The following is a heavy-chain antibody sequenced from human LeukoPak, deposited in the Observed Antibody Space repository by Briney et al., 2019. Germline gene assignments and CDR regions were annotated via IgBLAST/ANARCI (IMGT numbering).Heavy chain of an antibody. CDR1: GYTFTDYY. Sequence: GASVKVSCKASGYTFTDYYIHWVRQAPGQGLEWMGWMNPDSGGTNYAQKFKGRVTMTRDTSINTAYIDLRRLTSDDTAIYYCTTRGGDTLMRTEAFDYWGLGTLVTVSS. CDR3: TTRGGDTLMRTEAFDY. J-gene: IGHJ4*02. D-gene: IGHD3-16*01. V-gene: IGHV1-2*02. CDR2: MNPDSGGT.